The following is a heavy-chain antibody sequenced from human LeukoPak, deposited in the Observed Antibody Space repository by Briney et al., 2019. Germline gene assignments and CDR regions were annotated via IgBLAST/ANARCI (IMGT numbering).Heavy chain of an antibody. Sequence: GGSLRLSCAASGFTVSSNYMSWVRQAPGKGVEWVSVIYSGGSTYYADSVKGRFTISRDNSKNTLYLQMNSLRAEDTAVYYCARDGYNYVWGYYFDYWGQGTLVTVSS. CDR3: ARDGYNYVWGYYFDY. D-gene: IGHD3-16*01. CDR1: GFTVSSNY. V-gene: IGHV3-66*01. J-gene: IGHJ4*02. CDR2: IYSGGST.